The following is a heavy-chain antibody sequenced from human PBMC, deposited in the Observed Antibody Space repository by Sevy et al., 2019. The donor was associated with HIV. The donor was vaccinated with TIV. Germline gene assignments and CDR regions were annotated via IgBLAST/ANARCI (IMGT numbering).Heavy chain of an antibody. Sequence: ASVKVSCKATGYTFNIYGISWVRQAPGQGLEWMGWISPYTGNTNYAQKLQGRVTMTTDTSTSTAYMALGSLRSDDTAVYYCARDRQEGYFDYWGQGTLVTVSS. CDR1: GYTFNIYG. J-gene: IGHJ4*02. CDR3: ARDRQEGYFDY. CDR2: ISPYTGNT. V-gene: IGHV1-18*01.